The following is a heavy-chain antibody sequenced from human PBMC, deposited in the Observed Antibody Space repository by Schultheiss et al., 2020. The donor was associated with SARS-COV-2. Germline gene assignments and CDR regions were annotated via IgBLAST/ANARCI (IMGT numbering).Heavy chain of an antibody. CDR3: ARLRIVGATDFDY. CDR2: IYYSGST. Sequence: SETLSLTCAVYGGSFSGYYWSWIRQPPGKGLEWIGYIYYSGSTYYNPSLKSRVTISVDTSKNQFSLKLSSVTAADTAVYYCARLRIVGATDFDYWGQGTLVTVSS. D-gene: IGHD1-26*01. J-gene: IGHJ4*02. V-gene: IGHV4-34*01. CDR1: GGSFSGYY.